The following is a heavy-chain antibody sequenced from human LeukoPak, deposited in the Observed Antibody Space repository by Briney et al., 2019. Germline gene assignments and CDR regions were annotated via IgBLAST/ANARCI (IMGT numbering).Heavy chain of an antibody. Sequence: PGGSLRLSCAASGFTFSDAWMTWVRQAPGMGLEWVGRIKSKADDGTTDYAAPVKGRFAISRDDSKHTLYLQMNSLKTEDTAVYFCTTDSVSGAYYGDAFDIWGQGTLVTVSS. CDR2: IKSKADDGTT. D-gene: IGHD1-26*01. J-gene: IGHJ3*02. CDR3: TTDSVSGAYYGDAFDI. V-gene: IGHV3-15*01. CDR1: GFTFSDAW.